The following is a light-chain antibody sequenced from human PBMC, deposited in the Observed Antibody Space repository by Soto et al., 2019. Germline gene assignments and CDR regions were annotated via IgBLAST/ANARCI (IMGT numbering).Light chain of an antibody. CDR2: RVS. V-gene: IGKV3-11*01. J-gene: IGKJ4*01. CDR1: QSVSRV. Sequence: ETVLTQSPATLSLSPGASATLSCRASQSVSRVFAWYQQKPGQAPRLLFNRVSNRATGVPPRFSASGSRTDFTLSISSLEPEDFAVYYCQQRFTWPLTFGGGTKVEIK. CDR3: QQRFTWPLT.